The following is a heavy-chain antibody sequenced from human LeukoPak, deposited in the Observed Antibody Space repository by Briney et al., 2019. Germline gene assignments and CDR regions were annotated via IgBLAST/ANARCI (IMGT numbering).Heavy chain of an antibody. CDR3: ARRYSYNFIDY. J-gene: IGHJ4*02. CDR1: GGSISSSSFY. D-gene: IGHD5-18*01. Sequence: SETLSLTCTVSGGSISSSSFYWGGVRQPPGKGLEWIGSISYSGSTYYNPSLKSRVTISVDTSKNQFSLKLSSVTAADTAVYYCARRYSYNFIDYWGQGSLVTVSS. CDR2: ISYSGST. V-gene: IGHV4-39*01.